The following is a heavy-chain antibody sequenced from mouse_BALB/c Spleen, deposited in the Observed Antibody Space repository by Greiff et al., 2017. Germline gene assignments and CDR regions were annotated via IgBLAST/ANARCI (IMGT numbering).Heavy chain of an antibody. CDR3: ARDGGRRYFDD. Sequence: DVMLVEPGGGLVQPGGSLRLSCATSGFTFTDYYMSWVRQPPGKALEWLGFIRNNANGYTTEYSASVKGRFTISRDNSQSILYLQMNTLRAEDSAAYYCARDGGRRYFDDWGQGTTLTVSA. CDR2: IRNNANGYTT. J-gene: IGHJ2*01. V-gene: IGHV7-3*02. D-gene: IGHD3-3*01. CDR1: GFTFTDYY.